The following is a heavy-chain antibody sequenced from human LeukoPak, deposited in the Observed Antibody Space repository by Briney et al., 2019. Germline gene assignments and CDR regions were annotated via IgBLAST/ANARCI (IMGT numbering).Heavy chain of an antibody. Sequence: ASVKVSCKASGYAFTGYYMHWVRQAPGQGLEWMGWINPNIGGTNYAQDFQGRVTMTRDTSISTAYMELSRLRYDDTAVYYCARGATVTTLPHYYYFMDVWGKGTTDTVSS. J-gene: IGHJ6*03. CDR2: INPNIGGT. CDR3: ARGATVTTLPHYYYFMDV. D-gene: IGHD4-17*01. V-gene: IGHV1-2*02. CDR1: GYAFTGYY.